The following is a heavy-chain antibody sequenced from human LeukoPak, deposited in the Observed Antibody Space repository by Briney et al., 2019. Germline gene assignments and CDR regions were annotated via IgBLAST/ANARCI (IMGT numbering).Heavy chain of an antibody. Sequence: GGSLRLSCATSGFTFSSYAMSWVRQAPGKGLEWVSSISGSGGNTYYADSVKGRFTISRDYSKNTLYLQMNSLRAEDTAVYYCAKGTVLLWFGELFSAAFDIWGQGTMVTVSS. CDR2: ISGSGGNT. J-gene: IGHJ3*02. D-gene: IGHD3-10*01. CDR1: GFTFSSYA. CDR3: AKGTVLLWFGELFSAAFDI. V-gene: IGHV3-23*01.